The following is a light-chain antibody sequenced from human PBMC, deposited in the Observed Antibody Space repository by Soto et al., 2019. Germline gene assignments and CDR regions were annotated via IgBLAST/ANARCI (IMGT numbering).Light chain of an antibody. V-gene: IGKV3-11*01. Sequence: EIVLTQSPVTLSLSPGQTATLSCRPSQSVGSYVFWYQQKPGRPPRLLIYDASNRAPGIPARFSGSASGTDFSLTVSGLGPEDSAVYYCQQRSNWPYTFGQGTNLEI. CDR3: QQRSNWPYT. CDR1: QSVGSY. J-gene: IGKJ2*01. CDR2: DAS.